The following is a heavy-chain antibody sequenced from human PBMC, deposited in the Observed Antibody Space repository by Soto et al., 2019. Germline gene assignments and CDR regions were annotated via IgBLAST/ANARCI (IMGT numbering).Heavy chain of an antibody. D-gene: IGHD2-2*02. CDR3: VRLHTPPKVFDI. Sequence: QLQLQESGPGLVKPSETLSLTCTVSGGSISSSSYCWGWIRQPPGKGLEWIGNIYYSGTTYYNPSLKSRVPISVDTSKNQFALKLSSVTAADTAGYYCVRLHTPPKVFDIWGQGTMVPVSS. J-gene: IGHJ3*02. V-gene: IGHV4-39*01. CDR2: IYYSGTT. CDR1: GGSISSSSYC.